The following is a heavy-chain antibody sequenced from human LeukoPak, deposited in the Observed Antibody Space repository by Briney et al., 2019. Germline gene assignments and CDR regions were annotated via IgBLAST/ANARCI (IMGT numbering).Heavy chain of an antibody. Sequence: HPGGSLRLSCAASGFTFSGSAMHWVRQASGKGLEWVSYISSSGSTIYYADSVKGRFTISRDNAKNSLYLQMNSLRAEDTAVYYCAPIDAKPIDYWGQGTLVTVSS. J-gene: IGHJ4*02. CDR1: GFTFSGSA. CDR2: ISSSGSTI. V-gene: IGHV3-48*03. D-gene: IGHD1-14*01. CDR3: APIDAKPIDY.